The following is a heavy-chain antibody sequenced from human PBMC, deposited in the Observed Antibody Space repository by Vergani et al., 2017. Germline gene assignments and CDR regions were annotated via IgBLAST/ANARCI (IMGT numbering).Heavy chain of an antibody. V-gene: IGHV4-39*07. Sequence: QLQLQESGPGLVKPSETLSLTCTVSGGSISSSSYYWGWIRQPPGKGLEWIGSIYYSGSTYYNPSLKSRVTISVDTSKNQFSLKLSSVTAADTAVYYCARDRVRFVEWLSTPEDYYYYGMDVWGQGTTVTVSS. CDR1: GGSISSSSYY. CDR2: IYYSGST. D-gene: IGHD3-3*01. CDR3: ARDRVRFVEWLSTPEDYYYYGMDV. J-gene: IGHJ6*02.